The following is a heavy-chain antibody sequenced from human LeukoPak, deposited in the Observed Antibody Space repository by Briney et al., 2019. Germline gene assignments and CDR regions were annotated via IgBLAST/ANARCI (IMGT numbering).Heavy chain of an antibody. D-gene: IGHD3-10*01. J-gene: IGHJ4*02. V-gene: IGHV3-20*04. CDR2: ISGDGGST. Sequence: TGGSLRLSCAAFGFTFDDYAMHWVRQAPGKGLEWVSLISGDGGSTGYADSVKGRFTISRDNAKNSLYLQMNSLRAEDTALYYCARGGWFGELLFDYWGQGTLVTVSS. CDR1: GFTFDDYA. CDR3: ARGGWFGELLFDY.